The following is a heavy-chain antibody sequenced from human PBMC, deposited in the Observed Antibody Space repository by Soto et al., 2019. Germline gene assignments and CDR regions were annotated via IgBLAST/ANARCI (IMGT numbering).Heavy chain of an antibody. V-gene: IGHV3-7*01. D-gene: IGHD3-16*01. J-gene: IGHJ4*02. Sequence: ESGGGLVQPGESLRLSCAASGFTFSTYWMTWVRQPPGKGLEWVANIDQDGSERYYVDSVRGRFTISRDNAKNSLYLQMNSLGVEDTAVYYCLCGGNFFVYWGQGTLVTVSP. CDR2: IDQDGSER. CDR1: GFTFSTYW. CDR3: LCGGNFFVY.